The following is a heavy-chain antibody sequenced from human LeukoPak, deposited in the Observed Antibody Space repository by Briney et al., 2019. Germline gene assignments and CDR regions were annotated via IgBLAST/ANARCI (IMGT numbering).Heavy chain of an antibody. CDR2: IYYSGST. Sequence: SETLSLTCTVSGGSISSYYWSWIRQPPGKGLEWIGYIYYSGSTNYNPSLKSRVTISVDTSKNQFSLKLSSVTAADTAVYYCARDRYGGIIDSWGQGTLVTVSS. J-gene: IGHJ4*02. CDR1: GGSISSYY. CDR3: ARDRYGGIIDS. V-gene: IGHV4-59*12. D-gene: IGHD1-1*01.